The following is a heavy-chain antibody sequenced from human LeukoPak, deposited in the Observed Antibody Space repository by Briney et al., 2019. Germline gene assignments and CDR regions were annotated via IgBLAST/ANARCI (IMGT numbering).Heavy chain of an antibody. V-gene: IGHV4-59*01. CDR2: SYYTGSA. D-gene: IGHD6-6*01. Sequence: PSETLSLTCSVSGGSIRNNYWSWLRQPPGKGLEWIAYSYYTGSANYNPSLKSRVTISVDTSKNQFSLKLSSVTAADTAVYYCARERMYSSSYFDYWGQGTLVTVSS. CDR1: GGSIRNNY. J-gene: IGHJ4*02. CDR3: ARERMYSSSYFDY.